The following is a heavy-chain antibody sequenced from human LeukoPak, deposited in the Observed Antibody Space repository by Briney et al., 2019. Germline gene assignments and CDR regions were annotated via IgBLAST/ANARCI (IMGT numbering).Heavy chain of an antibody. CDR3: ARVGGSGYYDSSGYPTPGWFDP. D-gene: IGHD3-22*01. V-gene: IGHV4-61*02. CDR2: IYTSGSA. Sequence: PSETLSLTCTVSGGSISSGSYYWSWIWQPAEKGLEWIGRIYTSGSANYNPSLKSRVTISVDTSKNQFSLKLSSVTAADTAVYYCARVGGSGYYDSSGYPTPGWFDPWGQGTLVTVSS. CDR1: GGSISSGSYY. J-gene: IGHJ5*02.